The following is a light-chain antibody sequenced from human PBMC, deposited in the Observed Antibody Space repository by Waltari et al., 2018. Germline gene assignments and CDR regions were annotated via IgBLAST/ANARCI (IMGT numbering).Light chain of an antibody. CDR2: GAS. CDR1: QSVNNY. V-gene: IGKV3-20*01. CDR3: QQYSSSPLT. J-gene: IGKJ3*01. Sequence: EIVLTQSPGTLSLSPGERATLHCRASQSVNNYLTWFQQKPGQAPRLLIHGASSRATGIPDRISGSGSGTDFTLTISGLEPQDFAVYYCQQYSSSPLTFGPGTKVDIK.